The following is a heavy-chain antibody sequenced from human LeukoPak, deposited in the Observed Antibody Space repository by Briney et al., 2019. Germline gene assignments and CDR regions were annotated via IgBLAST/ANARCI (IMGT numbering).Heavy chain of an antibody. CDR2: INAGNGNT. CDR3: AREGAEYYYDSSGHNWFDP. V-gene: IGHV1-3*01. J-gene: IGHJ5*02. CDR1: GYTFTSYA. D-gene: IGHD3-22*01. Sequence: ASVKVSCKASGYTFTSYAMHWVRQAPGQRLEWMGWINAGNGNTKYSQKFQGRVTITRDTSASTAYMELSSLRSEDTAVYYCAREGAEYYYDSSGHNWFDPWGQGTLVTVSS.